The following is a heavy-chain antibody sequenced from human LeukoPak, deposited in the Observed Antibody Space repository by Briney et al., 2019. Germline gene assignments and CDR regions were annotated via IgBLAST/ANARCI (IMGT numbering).Heavy chain of an antibody. Sequence: PSQTLSLTCTVSGGSISSGGYYWSWIRQHPGMGLEWIGYIYYSGSTYYNPSLKSRVTISVDTSKNQFSLKLSSVTAADTAVYYCARGPDSSSSNWFDPWGQGTLVTVSS. V-gene: IGHV4-31*03. CDR3: ARGPDSSSSNWFDP. CDR2: IYYSGST. J-gene: IGHJ5*02. CDR1: GGSISSGGYY. D-gene: IGHD6-6*01.